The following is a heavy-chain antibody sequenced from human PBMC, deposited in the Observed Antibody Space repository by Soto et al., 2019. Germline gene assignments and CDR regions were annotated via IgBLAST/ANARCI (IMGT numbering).Heavy chain of an antibody. D-gene: IGHD3-22*01. J-gene: IGHJ4*02. CDR1: GGSISSGGYY. V-gene: IGHV4-31*03. CDR3: ARSRSPDWSYYDSSGYHTEWYYFDY. Sequence: PSETLSLTCTVSGGSISSGGYYWSWIRQHPGKGLEWIGYIYYSGSTYYNPSLKSRVTISVDTSKNQFSLKLSSVTAADTAVYYCARSRSPDWSYYDSSGYHTEWYYFDYWGQGTLVTVSS. CDR2: IYYSGST.